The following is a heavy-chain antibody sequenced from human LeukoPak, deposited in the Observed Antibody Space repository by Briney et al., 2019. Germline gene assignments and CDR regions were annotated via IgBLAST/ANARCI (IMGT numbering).Heavy chain of an antibody. D-gene: IGHD3-9*01. V-gene: IGHV4-34*01. CDR3: ARGRHYDILTDYYNVPCLDP. CDR2: ITHGGST. Sequence: SETLSLTCAVYVGSLSGYYWTWIRQPPGKGLEWIGEITHGGSTNYNPSLKSRVTISIDASKNQFSLKLTSVTAADTAVYYCARGRHYDILTDYYNVPCLDPWGQGTPVTVSS. CDR1: VGSLSGYY. J-gene: IGHJ5*02.